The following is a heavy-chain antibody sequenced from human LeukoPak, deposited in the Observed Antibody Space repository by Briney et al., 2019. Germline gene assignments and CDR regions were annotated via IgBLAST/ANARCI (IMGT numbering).Heavy chain of an antibody. V-gene: IGHV3-33*01. CDR1: GFTFSSYG. J-gene: IGHJ6*02. CDR3: ARDLIQLWFSGYYYGMDV. Sequence: GGSLRLSCAASGFTFSSYGMHWVRQAPGKGLEWVAVIWYDGSNKYYADSVKGRFTISRDNSKNTLYLQMNSLRGEDTAVYYCARDLIQLWFSGYYYGMDVWGQGTTVTVSS. CDR2: IWYDGSNK. D-gene: IGHD5-18*01.